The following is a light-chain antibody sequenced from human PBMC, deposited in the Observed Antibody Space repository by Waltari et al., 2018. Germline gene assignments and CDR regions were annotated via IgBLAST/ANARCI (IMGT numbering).Light chain of an antibody. CDR3: QQLKTYPLT. CDR1: QGISSY. Sequence: DTQLTQSPSFLSASVGDRVTITCRASQGISSYLAWYQQKPGKAPEVLISAASTLQSGVPSRFSGSGSGTDFTLTISSLQPEDFATYYCQQLKTYPLTFGGGTKVEIK. CDR2: AAS. J-gene: IGKJ4*01. V-gene: IGKV1-9*01.